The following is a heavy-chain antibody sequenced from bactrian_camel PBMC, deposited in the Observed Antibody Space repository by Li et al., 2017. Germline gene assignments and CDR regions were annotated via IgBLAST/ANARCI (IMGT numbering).Heavy chain of an antibody. CDR1: GFAFASSE. CDR3: VRDYKSGDYRDDFGY. J-gene: IGHJ6*01. D-gene: IGHD4*01. Sequence: VQLVESGGGLVQPGGSLRLSCAASGFAFASSEMNWVRQAPGKDVEWVAGLDGSGISTYYADSVRGRFTISQDNAKNTVYLQMNMLKPEDTGVYYCVRDYKSGDYRDDFGYWGQGTQVTVS. CDR2: LDGSGIST. V-gene: IGHV3S40*01.